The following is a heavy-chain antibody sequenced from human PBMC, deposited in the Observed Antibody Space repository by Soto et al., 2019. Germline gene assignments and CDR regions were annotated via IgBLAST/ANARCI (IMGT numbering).Heavy chain of an antibody. CDR3: ASYGSGSYFDY. J-gene: IGHJ4*02. Sequence: GESLKISCNVSGYDFPSHWIGWVRQMPGKGLEWMGIIYPGDSDTRYSTSFQGQVTISADKSINTAHLQWRSLKASDTAMYYCASYGSGSYFDYWGQGTLVTVSS. CDR2: IYPGDSDT. CDR1: GYDFPSHW. V-gene: IGHV5-51*01. D-gene: IGHD3-10*01.